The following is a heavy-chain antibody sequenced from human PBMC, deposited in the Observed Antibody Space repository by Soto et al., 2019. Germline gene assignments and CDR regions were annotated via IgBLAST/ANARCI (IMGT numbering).Heavy chain of an antibody. J-gene: IGHJ6*02. CDR3: AKVPTYYDFWSGYFGGMDV. V-gene: IGHV3-23*01. CDR1: VFTFSSNA. D-gene: IGHD3-3*01. Sequence: LWGSLGLACAASVFTFSSNAMSWVRQAPGNGLDCFSAISGSGGSTYYADSVKGRFTISRDNSKNTLYLQMNSLRAEDTDVSYCAKVPTYYDFWSGYFGGMDVWGQGT. CDR2: ISGSGGST.